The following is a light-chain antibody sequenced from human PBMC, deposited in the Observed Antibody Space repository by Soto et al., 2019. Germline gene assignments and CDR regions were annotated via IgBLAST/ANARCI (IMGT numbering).Light chain of an antibody. CDR3: QQRNNWLT. Sequence: DIVLTQSPATLSLSPGKRATLSCRASQSVGTSLAWFQHKPGQAPRLLLYAASNRAAGIPVRFSGSGSGTDFALTISSLEPEYFAVYYCQQRNNWLTFGGGTKVEIK. V-gene: IGKV3-11*01. CDR1: QSVGTS. CDR2: AAS. J-gene: IGKJ4*01.